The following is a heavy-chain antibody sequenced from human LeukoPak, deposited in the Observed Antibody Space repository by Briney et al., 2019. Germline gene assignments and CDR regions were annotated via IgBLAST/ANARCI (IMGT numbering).Heavy chain of an antibody. CDR3: AREADYDFWSGISRAFDY. D-gene: IGHD3-3*01. CDR1: GGTFSSYA. CDR2: IIPIFGTA. V-gene: IGHV1-69*01. J-gene: IGHJ4*02. Sequence: SVKVSCKASGGTFSSYAISWVRQAPGQGLECIGGIIPIFGTAIYAQKFQGRVTITADESTSTAYMELSSLRSEDTAVYYCAREADYDFWSGISRAFDYWGQGTLVTVSS.